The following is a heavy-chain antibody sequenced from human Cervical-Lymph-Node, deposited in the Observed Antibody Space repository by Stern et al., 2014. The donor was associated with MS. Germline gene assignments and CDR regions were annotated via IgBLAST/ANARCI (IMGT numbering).Heavy chain of an antibody. CDR1: KFTFRIHG. Sequence: VQLVESGGGVVQPGRSLRLSCAASKFTFRIHGMHLVRQPPGKGLEWVAVIWYDENSKYYTDSVKGRFTISRDNSKNTVYLQMNRLRAEDTAVYYCARDMGSSWLFDYWGQGILVTVSS. CDR2: IWYDENSK. CDR3: ARDMGSSWLFDY. D-gene: IGHD6-13*01. J-gene: IGHJ4*02. V-gene: IGHV3-33*01.